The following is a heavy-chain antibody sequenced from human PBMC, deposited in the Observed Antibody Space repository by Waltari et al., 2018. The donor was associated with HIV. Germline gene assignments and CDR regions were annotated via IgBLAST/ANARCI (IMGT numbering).Heavy chain of an antibody. CDR1: GSSISGAYY. CDR3: ARVRITLIVAGPFDM. V-gene: IGHV4-38-2*02. Sequence: VSGSSISGAYYWGWIRQSPGKGLVWIGSIHHSGRTYHNPSIKSRVTISVDASKSQFSLKLTSATAADTAIYYCARVRITLIVAGPFDMWGQGTLVTVSS. D-gene: IGHD3-22*01. J-gene: IGHJ3*02. CDR2: IHHSGRT.